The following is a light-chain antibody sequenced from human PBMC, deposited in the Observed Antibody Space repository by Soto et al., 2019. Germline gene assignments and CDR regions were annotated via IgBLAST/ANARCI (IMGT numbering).Light chain of an antibody. J-gene: IGKJ1*01. CDR2: DAS. CDR1: QSVGSS. CDR3: HQRQSWPRT. Sequence: EIVLTQSPATLSLSPGERATLSCRVSQSVGSSLAWYQQKPGQAPRLLIYDASNRATGIPARFSGSGSGADFTLTISSLEPEDFAVYYCHQRQSWPRTFGQGTKVDIK. V-gene: IGKV3-11*01.